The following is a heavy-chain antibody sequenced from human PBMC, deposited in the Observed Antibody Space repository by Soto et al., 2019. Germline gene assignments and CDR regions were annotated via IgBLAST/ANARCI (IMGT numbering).Heavy chain of an antibody. V-gene: IGHV3-30*18. CDR1: GFTFSSYG. D-gene: IGHD3-10*01. CDR2: ISYDGSNK. Sequence: GGSLRLSCAASGFTFSSYGMHWVRQAPGKGLEWVAVISYDGSNKYYADSVKGRFTISRDNSKNTLYLQMNSLRAEDTAVYYCAKSGFGFYGSGSYTFDYWGQGTLVTVSS. J-gene: IGHJ4*02. CDR3: AKSGFGFYGSGSYTFDY.